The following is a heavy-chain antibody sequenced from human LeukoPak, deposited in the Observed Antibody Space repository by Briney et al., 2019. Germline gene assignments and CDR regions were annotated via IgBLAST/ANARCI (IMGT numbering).Heavy chain of an antibody. D-gene: IGHD3-3*01. CDR2: ISPNSGGT. CDR3: ARARFLEWSYYFDY. J-gene: IGHJ4*02. V-gene: IGHV1-2*02. Sequence: ASVKVSCKASGYTFTGYYMHWVRQAPGQGLEWMGWISPNSGGTNYAQKFQGRVTMTRDTSISTAYMELSRLRSDDTAVYYCARARFLEWSYYFDYWGQGTLVTVSS. CDR1: GYTFTGYY.